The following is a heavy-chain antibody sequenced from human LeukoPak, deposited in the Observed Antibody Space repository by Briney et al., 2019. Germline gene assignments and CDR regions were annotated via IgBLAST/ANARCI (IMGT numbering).Heavy chain of an antibody. Sequence: GGSLRLSCAASGFTFSNYAMHWVRQAPGKGLEWVAVISYDGRNKQYADSAKGRFTISRDNSKNTLYLQTNSLRAEDTAVYYCARVKEASAFDIWGRGTMVTVSS. D-gene: IGHD5-12*01. CDR2: ISYDGRNK. CDR1: GFTFSNYA. CDR3: ARVKEASAFDI. J-gene: IGHJ3*02. V-gene: IGHV3-30*04.